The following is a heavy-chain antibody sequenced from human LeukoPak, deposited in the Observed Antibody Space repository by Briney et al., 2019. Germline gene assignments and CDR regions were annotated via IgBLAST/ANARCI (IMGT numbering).Heavy chain of an antibody. V-gene: IGHV1-69*13. CDR2: IIPIFGTA. D-gene: IGHD3-22*01. CDR1: GYTFTDYA. CDR3: ASNYYDSSGYNY. Sequence: GASVKVSCKPSGYTFTDYAINWVRQAPGQGLEWMGGIIPIFGTANYAQKFQGRVTITADESTSTAYMELSSLRSEDTAVYYCASNYYDSSGYNYWGQGTLVTVSS. J-gene: IGHJ4*02.